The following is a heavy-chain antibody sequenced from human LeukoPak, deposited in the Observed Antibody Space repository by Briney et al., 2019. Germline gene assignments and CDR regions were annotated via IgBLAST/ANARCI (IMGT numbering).Heavy chain of an antibody. D-gene: IGHD3-3*01. CDR2: INPSGGST. CDR1: GYTFTSYY. J-gene: IGHJ2*01. Sequence: GASVEVSCKASGYTFTSYYMHWVRQAPGQGLEWMGIINPSGGSTSHAQKFQGRVTMTRDTSTSTVYMELSSLRSEDTAVYYCARASYDFWSGYSRSWYFDLWGRGTLVTASS. V-gene: IGHV1-46*01. CDR3: ARASYDFWSGYSRSWYFDL.